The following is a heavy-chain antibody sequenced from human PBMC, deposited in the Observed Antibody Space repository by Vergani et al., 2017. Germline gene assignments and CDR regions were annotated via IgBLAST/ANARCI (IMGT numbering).Heavy chain of an antibody. D-gene: IGHD6-13*01. CDR3: ARVGASSSWSDYYFDY. Sequence: EVQLLESGGGLVQPGRSLRLSCAASGFTFSSYGMHWVRQAPGKGLEWVSAISGSGGSTYYADSVKGRFTISRDNSKNTLYLQMNSLRAEDTAVYYCARVGASSSWSDYYFDYWGQGTLVTVSS. CDR1: GFTFSSYG. CDR2: ISGSGGST. V-gene: IGHV3-23*01. J-gene: IGHJ4*02.